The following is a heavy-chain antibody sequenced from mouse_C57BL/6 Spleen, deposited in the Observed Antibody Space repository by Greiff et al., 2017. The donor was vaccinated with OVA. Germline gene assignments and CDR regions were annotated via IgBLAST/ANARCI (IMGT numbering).Heavy chain of an antibody. CDR1: GYSITSGYY. CDR3: ARGYYGSSYYGHWYFDV. J-gene: IGHJ1*03. V-gene: IGHV3-6*01. CDR2: ISYDGSN. D-gene: IGHD1-1*01. Sequence: VQLKESGPGLVKPSQSLSLTCSVTGYSITSGYYWNWIRQFPGNKLEWMGYISYDGSNNYNPSLKNRISITRDTSKNQFFLKLNSVTTEDTATYYCARGYYGSSYYGHWYFDVWGTGTTVTVSS.